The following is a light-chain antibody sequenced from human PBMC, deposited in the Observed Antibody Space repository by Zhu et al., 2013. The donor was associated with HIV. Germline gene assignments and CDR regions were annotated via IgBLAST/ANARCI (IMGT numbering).Light chain of an antibody. J-gene: IGKJ3*01. CDR3: QQLNSYPLT. Sequence: DIQLTQSPSFLSASVGDRVTITCRASPGISSSLAWYQQQPGKAPKLLIYAASTLQSGVPSRFSGSGFGTEFTLTISSLQPEDFATYYCQQLNSYPLTFGPGAKVDIK. CDR1: PGISSS. V-gene: IGKV1-9*01. CDR2: AAS.